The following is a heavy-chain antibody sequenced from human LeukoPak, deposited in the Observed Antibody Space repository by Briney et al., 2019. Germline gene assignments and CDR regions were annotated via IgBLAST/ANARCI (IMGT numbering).Heavy chain of an antibody. D-gene: IGHD3-10*01. J-gene: IGHJ4*02. CDR3: ARPTHYYGSGSYGY. V-gene: IGHV4-34*01. CDR2: INHSGST. CDR1: GGSFSGYY. Sequence: SETLSLTCAVYGGSFSGYYWSWIRQPPGKGLEWIGEINHSGSTNYNPSLKSRVTISVDTSKNQFSLKLSSVTAADTAVYYCARPTHYYGSGSYGYWGQGTLVTVSS.